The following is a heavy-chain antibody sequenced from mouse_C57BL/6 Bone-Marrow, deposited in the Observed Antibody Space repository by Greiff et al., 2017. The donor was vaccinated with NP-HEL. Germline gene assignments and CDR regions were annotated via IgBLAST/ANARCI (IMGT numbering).Heavy chain of an antibody. V-gene: IGHV1-77*01. D-gene: IGHD1-1*01. Sequence: VQLQQSGAELVKPGASVKISCKASGYTFTDYYINWVKQRPGQGLEWIGKIGPGSGSTYYNEKFKGKATLTADKSSSTAYMQLSSLTSEDSAVYFCASYYGSSLYAMDYWGQGTSVTVSS. J-gene: IGHJ4*01. CDR2: IGPGSGST. CDR3: ASYYGSSLYAMDY. CDR1: GYTFTDYY.